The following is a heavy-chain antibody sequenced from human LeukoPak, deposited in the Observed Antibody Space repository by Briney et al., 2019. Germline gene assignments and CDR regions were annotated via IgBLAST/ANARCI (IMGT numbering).Heavy chain of an antibody. Sequence: ASVKVSCKASGGTFSSYAISWVRQAPGQGLEWMGGIIPIFGTANYAQKFQGRVTITRNTSISTAYMELSSLRSEDTAVYYCARAVPLGKTGGSWKSYYYYYMDVWGKGTTVTVSS. V-gene: IGHV1-69*05. J-gene: IGHJ6*03. D-gene: IGHD2-15*01. CDR2: IIPIFGTA. CDR1: GGTFSSYA. CDR3: ARAVPLGKTGGSWKSYYYYYMDV.